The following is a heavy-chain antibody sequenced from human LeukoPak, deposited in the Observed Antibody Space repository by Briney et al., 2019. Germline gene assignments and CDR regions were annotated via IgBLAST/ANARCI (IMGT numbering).Heavy chain of an antibody. Sequence: GESLKISCKGSGYSFTKYWIGWVRQMPGKGLEWMGIIYPGGSDTRYSPSFQGQVTISADKSISTAYLQWSSLKASDTAMFYCARPRDSSGPRGAFDIWGQGTMVTVSS. CDR2: IYPGGSDT. J-gene: IGHJ3*02. V-gene: IGHV5-51*01. CDR3: ARPRDSSGPRGAFDI. CDR1: GYSFTKYW. D-gene: IGHD3-22*01.